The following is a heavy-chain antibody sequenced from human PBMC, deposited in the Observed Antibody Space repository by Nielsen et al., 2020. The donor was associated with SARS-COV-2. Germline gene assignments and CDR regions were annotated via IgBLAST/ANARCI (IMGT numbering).Heavy chain of an antibody. J-gene: IGHJ4*02. V-gene: IGHV4-39*07. CDR1: GGSISSYY. D-gene: IGHD3-10*01. Sequence: SETLSLTCTVSGGSISSYYWGWIRQPPGKGLEWIGSIYYSGSTYYNPSLKSRVTISVDTSKNQFSLKLSSVTAADTAVYYCARDVEGPGHFDYWGQGTLVTVSS. CDR2: IYYSGST. CDR3: ARDVEGPGHFDY.